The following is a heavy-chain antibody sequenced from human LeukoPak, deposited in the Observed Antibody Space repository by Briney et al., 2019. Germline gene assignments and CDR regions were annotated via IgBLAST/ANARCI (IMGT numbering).Heavy chain of an antibody. CDR1: GGSFSGYY. CDR2: INHSGST. V-gene: IGHV4-34*01. Sequence: PSETLSLTCAVYGGSFSGYYWSWIRQPPGKGLGWIGEINHSGSTNYNPSLKSRVTISVDTSKNQFSLKLSSVTAADTAVYYCAAVAYCGGDCYSMDYWGQGTLVTVSS. D-gene: IGHD2-21*02. CDR3: AAVAYCGGDCYSMDY. J-gene: IGHJ4*02.